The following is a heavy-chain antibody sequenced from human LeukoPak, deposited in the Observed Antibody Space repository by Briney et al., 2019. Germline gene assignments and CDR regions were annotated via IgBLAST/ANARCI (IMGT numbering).Heavy chain of an antibody. CDR1: GGSLTPYY. V-gene: IGHV4-59*01. CDR3: AREGNAFEQISDNWFDP. D-gene: IGHD2/OR15-2a*01. CDR2: VHYRGTT. J-gene: IGHJ5*02. Sequence: RSDTLSLTCTLSGGSLTPYYSSWIRPPPGGGLGWIGYVHYRGTTNYNPALKSRITRSVDTSKIQCSLKLTSETPADTAVYYCAREGNAFEQISDNWFDPWGQGTLVSVS.